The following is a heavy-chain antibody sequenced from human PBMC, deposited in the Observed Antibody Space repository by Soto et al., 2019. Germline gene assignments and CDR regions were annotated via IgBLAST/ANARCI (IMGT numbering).Heavy chain of an antibody. D-gene: IGHD2-15*01. CDR2: IYYSGST. CDR1: GGSISSGGYY. V-gene: IGHV4-31*03. J-gene: IGHJ4*02. CDR3: ARFRLQCSGGSCYDFDS. Sequence: QVQLQESGPGLVKPSQTLSLTCTVSGGSISSGGYYWSWIRQHPGKGLEWLGYIYYSGSTNYNPSLRSRVTISLDTSKNQFPLKLSSVTAADRAVYYCARFRLQCSGGSCYDFDSGGQGTLVTVSA.